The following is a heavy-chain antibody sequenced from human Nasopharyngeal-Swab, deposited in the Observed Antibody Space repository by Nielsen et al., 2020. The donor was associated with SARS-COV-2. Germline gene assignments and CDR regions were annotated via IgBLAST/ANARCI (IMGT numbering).Heavy chain of an antibody. CDR1: GFTFSRYT. J-gene: IGHJ4*02. CDR2: ISCDGSNK. CDR3: ASTPLDSSGYYYAFHY. V-gene: IGHV3-30-3*01. Sequence: GGSLRLSCAASGFTFSRYTMHWVRQAPGKGLEWVAVISCDGSNKYYADSVKGRFTISRDISKNTLYLQMNSLRAGDTAVFYCASTPLDSSGYYYAFHYWGRGTLVTVSS. D-gene: IGHD3-22*01.